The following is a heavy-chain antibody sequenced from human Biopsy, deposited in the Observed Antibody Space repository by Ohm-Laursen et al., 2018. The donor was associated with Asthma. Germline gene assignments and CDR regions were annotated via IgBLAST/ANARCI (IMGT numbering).Heavy chain of an antibody. CDR3: ARDFVDSAMDYFDY. J-gene: IGHJ4*02. CDR2: ISYSGST. Sequence: PSETLSLTCTVSGGSVSSGSHYWSWIRQPPGKGLEWIGYISYSGSTNYNPSLKSRVTISVDTSKNQFSPKLSSVTAADTAVYYCARDFVDSAMDYFDYWGQGTLVTVSS. CDR1: GGSVSSGSHY. D-gene: IGHD5-18*01. V-gene: IGHV4-61*01.